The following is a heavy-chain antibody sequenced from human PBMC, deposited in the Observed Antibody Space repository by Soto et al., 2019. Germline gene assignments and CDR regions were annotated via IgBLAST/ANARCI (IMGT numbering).Heavy chain of an antibody. J-gene: IGHJ4*02. V-gene: IGHV3-48*03. CDR1: GFTFSSYE. Sequence: EVQLVESGGGLVQPGGSLRLSCAASGFTFSSYEMNWVRQAPGKGLEWVSYISSSGSTIYCADSVKGRFTISRDNAKNSLYLQMNSLRAEDTAVYYCARETSALSPCFDYWGQGTLVTVSS. CDR2: ISSSGSTI. CDR3: ARETSALSPCFDY.